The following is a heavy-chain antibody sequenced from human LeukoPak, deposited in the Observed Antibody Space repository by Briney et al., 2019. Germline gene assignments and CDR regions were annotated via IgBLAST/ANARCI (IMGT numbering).Heavy chain of an antibody. Sequence: PGRSLRLSCAASGFTFNMHAMHWVRQAPGKGLEWVAVISNDGSDEYYADSVRGRFPVSRDNFKNTVFLQMNSLRPEDTAVYYCAKARHCTSATCASAAFDAWGQGTMVTVSS. D-gene: IGHD6-6*01. J-gene: IGHJ3*01. CDR2: ISNDGSDE. CDR1: GFTFNMHA. CDR3: AKARHCTSATCASAAFDA. V-gene: IGHV3-30-3*01.